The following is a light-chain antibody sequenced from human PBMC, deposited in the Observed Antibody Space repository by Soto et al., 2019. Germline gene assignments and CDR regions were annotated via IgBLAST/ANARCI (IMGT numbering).Light chain of an antibody. Sequence: VLTQPPSSSGTTGQIVAISCSGSSSNLGSNTVTWYQQLPGTAPKLLIYSTSQRSSGVPGRFSGSKSGASASLSISGLQSEDEADYYCAAWDDRLDVYVFGTGTKVTVL. CDR1: SSNLGSNT. J-gene: IGLJ1*01. V-gene: IGLV1-44*01. CDR2: STS. CDR3: AAWDDRLDVYV.